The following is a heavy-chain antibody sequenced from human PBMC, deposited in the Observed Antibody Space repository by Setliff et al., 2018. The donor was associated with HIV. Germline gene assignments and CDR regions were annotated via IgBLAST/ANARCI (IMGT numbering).Heavy chain of an antibody. V-gene: IGHV4-38-2*02. CDR2: FYETGYT. Sequence: SETLSLTCTVSGGSIRGHYWSWIRQPPGKGLEWIGSFYETGYTYYNPSLKSRVIISLDTSKNHFSPKLRSVTAADTAVYYCARDQNGGSGGKGGSNWFDPWGQGTLVTVSS. D-gene: IGHD2-15*01. CDR1: GGSIRGHY. J-gene: IGHJ5*02. CDR3: ARDQNGGSGGKGGSNWFDP.